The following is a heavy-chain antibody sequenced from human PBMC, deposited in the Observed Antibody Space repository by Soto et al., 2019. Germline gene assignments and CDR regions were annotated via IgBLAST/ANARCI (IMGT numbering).Heavy chain of an antibody. D-gene: IGHD2-15*01. CDR2: INAGNGNT. J-gene: IGHJ3*02. CDR3: ASASRYCSGGSCPNEAFDI. V-gene: IGHV1-3*01. Sequence: ASVKISCKASGYTFTSYAMHWVRQAPGQRLEWMGWINAGNGNTKYSQKFQGRVTITRDTSASTAYMELSSLRSEDTAVYYCASASRYCSGGSCPNEAFDIWGQGTMVTVSS. CDR1: GYTFTSYA.